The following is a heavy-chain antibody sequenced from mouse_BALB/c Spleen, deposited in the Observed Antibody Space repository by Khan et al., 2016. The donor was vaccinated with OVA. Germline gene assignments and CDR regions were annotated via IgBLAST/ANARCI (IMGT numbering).Heavy chain of an antibody. D-gene: IGHD2-14*01. V-gene: IGHV9-3*02. Sequence: QIQLVQSGPELKKPGETVKISCKASGYTFTNYGMNWVKQAPGKGLKWMGWINTNTGEPTFAEEFKERFAFSLETSASTAYLQINSLKNEDTATYVCARGYYRYGSWFAYWGQGTLVTVSA. CDR3: ARGYYRYGSWFAY. CDR1: GYTFTNYG. CDR2: INTNTGEP. J-gene: IGHJ3*01.